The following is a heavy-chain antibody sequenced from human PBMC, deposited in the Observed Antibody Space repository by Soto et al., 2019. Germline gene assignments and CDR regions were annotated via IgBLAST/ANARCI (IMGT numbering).Heavy chain of an antibody. CDR3: ATCCGSTRSEVY. D-gene: IGHD2-15*01. Sequence: GGSLRLSCTASGFTFSDYYMSWIRQAPGKGLEWVSYISSSGTTIYYADSVKGRFTISRDNAKNSLYLQMNSLRAEDTAVYYCATCCGSTRSEVYWSQGTLVTVSS. V-gene: IGHV3-11*01. CDR2: ISSSGTTI. J-gene: IGHJ4*02. CDR1: GFTFSDYY.